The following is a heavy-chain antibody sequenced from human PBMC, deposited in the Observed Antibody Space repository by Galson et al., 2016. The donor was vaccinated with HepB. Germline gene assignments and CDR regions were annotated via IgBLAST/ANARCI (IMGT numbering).Heavy chain of an antibody. V-gene: IGHV3-30*03. CDR3: VRSNLMDV. CDR2: ISYDGSKE. Sequence: SLRLSCAASGFTFSSYGMHWVRQAPGKGLEWVAVISYDGSKEYYADSVRGRFTISRDNSKNTVYLEVNSLRPEDTAVFYCVRSNLMDVWGQGITVTVSS. J-gene: IGHJ6*02. CDR1: GFTFSSYG.